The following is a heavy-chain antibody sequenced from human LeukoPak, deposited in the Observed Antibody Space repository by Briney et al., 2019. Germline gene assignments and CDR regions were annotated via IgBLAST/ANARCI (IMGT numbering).Heavy chain of an antibody. CDR3: AKLLGDVTTFDY. CDR2: INQDGSVE. J-gene: IGHJ4*02. CDR1: GFTFSRSW. D-gene: IGHD3-16*01. Sequence: PGGSLRLSCAGSGFTFSRSWMTWVRQVPGKGLEWVASINQDGSVEHYMDSVKGRFTISRDNAENSLHLQMHSLRAEDTAVYYCAKLLGDVTTFDYWGQGTLVTVSS. V-gene: IGHV3-7*01.